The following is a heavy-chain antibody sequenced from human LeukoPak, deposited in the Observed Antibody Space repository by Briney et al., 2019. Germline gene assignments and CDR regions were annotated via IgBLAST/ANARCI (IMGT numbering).Heavy chain of an antibody. V-gene: IGHV3-30*18. CDR2: ISYDGSNK. CDR1: GFTFSSYG. Sequence: QSGGSLRLSCAASGFTFSSYGMHWVRQAPGKGLEWVVVISYDGSNKYYADSVKGRFTISRDNSKNTLYLQMNSLRAEDTAVYYCAKDVYVWGSPKQSFDFDYWGQGTLVTVSS. J-gene: IGHJ4*02. CDR3: AKDVYVWGSPKQSFDFDY. D-gene: IGHD3-16*01.